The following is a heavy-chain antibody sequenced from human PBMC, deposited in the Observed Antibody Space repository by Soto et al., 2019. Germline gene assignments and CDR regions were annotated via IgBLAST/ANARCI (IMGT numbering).Heavy chain of an antibody. CDR2: IYNSGST. Sequence: SETLSLTCTVSGDSINSDYWSWARQPPGKGLEWIGYIYNSGSTNYNPSLKSRVTMSLDPSKNQFSLKLSSVTAADTAVYYCARPGSSGYYPSWFDPWGQGTLVTVSS. J-gene: IGHJ5*02. V-gene: IGHV4-59*08. CDR1: GDSINSDY. CDR3: ARPGSSGYYPSWFDP. D-gene: IGHD3-22*01.